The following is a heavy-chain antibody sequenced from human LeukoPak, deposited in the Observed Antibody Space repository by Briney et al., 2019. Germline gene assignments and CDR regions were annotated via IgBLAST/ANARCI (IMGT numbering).Heavy chain of an antibody. Sequence: KCGESLKISCKGSGYSFTSYWISWVRQMPGKGLEWMGRIYPSDSYTNYSPSFQGHVTISADKSISTAYLQWSSLKASDTAMYYCARFGEAAAPDWFDPWGQGTLVTVSS. D-gene: IGHD6-13*01. V-gene: IGHV5-10-1*01. CDR3: ARFGEAAAPDWFDP. CDR1: GYSFTSYW. J-gene: IGHJ5*02. CDR2: IYPSDSYT.